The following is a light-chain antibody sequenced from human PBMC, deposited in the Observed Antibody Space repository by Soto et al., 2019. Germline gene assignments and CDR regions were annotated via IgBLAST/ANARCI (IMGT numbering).Light chain of an antibody. V-gene: IGKV3-15*01. CDR1: QSVSIN. CDR2: GAS. Sequence: TVLTQSPGTLSVSPLERASLSCRASQSVSINLAWYQQKPGQAPRLLIYGASTRATGIPARFTGSGSGTEFTLTISSLQFDDSAVYYCQQYNNWWTFGQGTKVDIK. CDR3: QQYNNWWT. J-gene: IGKJ1*01.